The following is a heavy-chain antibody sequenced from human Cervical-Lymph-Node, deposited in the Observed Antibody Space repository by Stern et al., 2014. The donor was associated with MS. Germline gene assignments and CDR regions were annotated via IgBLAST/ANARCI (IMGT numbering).Heavy chain of an antibody. J-gene: IGHJ2*01. CDR3: ARERQQYCNSEGCSYWYFDL. Sequence: QLQLQESGPGLVKPSGTLSLTCAVSGGSVSSTNWWSWVRQSPGQGLEWIGNIHHSGASNSRPSLRSRVSISLDTSKTHLSLLLTSVTAADTAVYYCARERQQYCNSEGCSYWYFDLWGRGTLVTVSS. V-gene: IGHV4-4*02. CDR2: IHHSGAS. D-gene: IGHD2/OR15-2a*01. CDR1: GGSVSSTNW.